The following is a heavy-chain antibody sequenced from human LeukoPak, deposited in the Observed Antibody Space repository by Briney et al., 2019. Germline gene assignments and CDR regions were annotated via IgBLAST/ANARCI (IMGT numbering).Heavy chain of an antibody. V-gene: IGHV3-74*01. J-gene: IGHJ3*01. Sequence: PGGSLRLSCAASGFTFSSYWMHWVRRAPGKGQVWVSRINSDGSSKSYADSVKGRFTISRDNARNSLYLQMNSLRAEDTAVYYCARDSVGPFRRSPTNAFDVWGQGTMVTVSS. D-gene: IGHD4-23*01. CDR2: INSDGSSK. CDR3: ARDSVGPFRRSPTNAFDV. CDR1: GFTFSSYW.